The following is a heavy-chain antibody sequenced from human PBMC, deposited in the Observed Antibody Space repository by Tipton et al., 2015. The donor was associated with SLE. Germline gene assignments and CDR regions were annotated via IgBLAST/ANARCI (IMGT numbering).Heavy chain of an antibody. V-gene: IGHV5-51*01. CDR2: IFPDDSDT. CDR3: ARADDSSGYFPNYFDN. J-gene: IGHJ4*02. CDR1: GYSFSNFW. Sequence: VQLVQSGTEVKKPGDPLKISCKGSGYSFSNFWIAWVRQMPGKGLEWMGIIFPDDSDTKYSPSFQGQFTISTDKSINTAYLQWSSLKASDAAIYYCARADDSSGYFPNYFDNWGQGTLVTVSS. D-gene: IGHD3-22*01.